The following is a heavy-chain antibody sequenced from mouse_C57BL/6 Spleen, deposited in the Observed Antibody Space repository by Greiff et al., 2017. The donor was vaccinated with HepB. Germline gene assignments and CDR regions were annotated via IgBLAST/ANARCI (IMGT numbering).Heavy chain of an antibody. J-gene: IGHJ4*01. V-gene: IGHV5-17*01. CDR2: ISSGSSTI. CDR3: ARGPYYAMDY. CDR1: GFTFSDYG. Sequence: EVKLVESGGGLVQPGGSLKLSCAASGFTFSDYGMHWVRQAPEKGLEWVAYISSGSSTIYYADTVKGRFTISRDNAKNTLFLQMTSLRSEDTAMYYCARGPYYAMDYWGQGTSVTVSS.